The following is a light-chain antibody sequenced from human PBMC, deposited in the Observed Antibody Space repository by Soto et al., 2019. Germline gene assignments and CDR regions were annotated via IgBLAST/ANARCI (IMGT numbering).Light chain of an antibody. CDR1: SSNFGAGYE. J-gene: IGLJ1*01. Sequence: QSVLTQPPSVSGAPGQRVTISCTGSSSNFGAGYEVHWYKQLPGAAPTLVIFNNLNRPSGVPERFSGSKSGTSASLVISGLXAEDEADYYCQSFDSSLRVYVFGSGTKL. CDR2: NNL. V-gene: IGLV1-40*01. CDR3: QSFDSSLRVYV.